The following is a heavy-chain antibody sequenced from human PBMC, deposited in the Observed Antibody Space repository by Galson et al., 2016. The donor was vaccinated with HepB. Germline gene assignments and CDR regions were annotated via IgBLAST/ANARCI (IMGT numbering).Heavy chain of an antibody. CDR1: GFTVSSYD. V-gene: IGHV3-23*01. CDR3: ARDHRGLRVLEWLSDYYYYGMDV. J-gene: IGHJ6*02. CDR2: ITGSGGYT. D-gene: IGHD3-3*01. Sequence: SLRLSCAASGFTVSSYDMSWVRQAPGKGLEWVSTITGSGGYTNYADSVKGRFTLSRDNSNNTRYLQMKSLRAEDTAMYYCARDHRGLRVLEWLSDYYYYGMDVWGQGTTVTVSS.